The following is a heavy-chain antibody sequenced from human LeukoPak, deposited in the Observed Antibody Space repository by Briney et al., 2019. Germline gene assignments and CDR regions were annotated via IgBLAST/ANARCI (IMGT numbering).Heavy chain of an antibody. V-gene: IGHV1-2*02. CDR1: GYTFTGYY. J-gene: IGHJ5*02. Sequence: ASVKVSCKASGYTFTGYYMHWVQQAPGQGVEWMGWINPNSGGTNYAQKFQDRVTMTRDTSISTAYMELSRLRSDDTAVYYCARVPATVSWFDPWGQGTLVTVSS. D-gene: IGHD1-14*01. CDR2: INPNSGGT. CDR3: ARVPATVSWFDP.